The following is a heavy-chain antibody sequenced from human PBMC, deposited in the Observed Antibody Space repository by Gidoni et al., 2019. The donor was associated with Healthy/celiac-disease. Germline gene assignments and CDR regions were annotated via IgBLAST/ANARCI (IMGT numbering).Heavy chain of an antibody. CDR2: FNQSEST. V-gene: IGHV4-34*01. CDR3: ASGRPDIVVVPAAMGQKRQTLGFDY. D-gene: IGHD2-2*01. J-gene: IGHJ4*02. CDR1: GGAFSESY. Sequence: QVQLQQWGAGLVTPAETLSLPCADCGGAFSESYWSWLRPPPGKGLDWIGEFNQSESTNYKPSLKSLVTRSVDTSMPQFSLKLSSVTAADTAVYYCASGRPDIVVVPAAMGQKRQTLGFDYWGQGTLVTVSS.